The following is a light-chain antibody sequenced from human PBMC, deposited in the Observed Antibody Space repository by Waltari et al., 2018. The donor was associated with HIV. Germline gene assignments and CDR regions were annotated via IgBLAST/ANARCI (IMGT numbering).Light chain of an antibody. Sequence: QSALTQPRSVSGSPGQSVTISCTGTSSDVGGYNYVSWYQQHPGKAPKLMIYDVSKRPSGVPDRFSGSMSGNTASLTISGLQAEDEADYYCCSYAGSYVFGTGTKVTVL. V-gene: IGLV2-11*01. CDR2: DVS. CDR1: SSDVGGYNY. J-gene: IGLJ1*01. CDR3: CSYAGSYV.